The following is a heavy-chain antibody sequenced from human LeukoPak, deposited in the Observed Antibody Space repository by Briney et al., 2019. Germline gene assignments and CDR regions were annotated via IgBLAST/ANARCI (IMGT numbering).Heavy chain of an antibody. D-gene: IGHD1-1*01. CDR3: ARDQTTYYFDY. V-gene: IGHV3-21*01. J-gene: IGHJ4*02. CDR2: ISSSSSYI. Sequence: GGSLRLSCAASGFTFSSYSMNWVSQAPGKGLEWVSSISSSSSYIYYADPVKGRFTISRDNAKNSLYLQMNSLTAEDTAVYYCARDQTTYYFDYWGQGTLVTVSS. CDR1: GFTFSSYS.